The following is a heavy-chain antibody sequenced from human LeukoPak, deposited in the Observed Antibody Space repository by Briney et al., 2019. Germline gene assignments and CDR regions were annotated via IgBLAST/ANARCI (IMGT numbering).Heavy chain of an antibody. V-gene: IGHV1-69*13. Sequence: ASVKVSCKASGGTFISYAISWVRQAPGQGLEWMGGIIPIFGTANYAQKFQGRVTITADESTSTAYMELSSLRSEDTAVYYCARGDYDFWSGYGKFDPWGQGTLVTVSS. CDR2: IIPIFGTA. CDR3: ARGDYDFWSGYGKFDP. D-gene: IGHD3-3*01. J-gene: IGHJ5*02. CDR1: GGTFISYA.